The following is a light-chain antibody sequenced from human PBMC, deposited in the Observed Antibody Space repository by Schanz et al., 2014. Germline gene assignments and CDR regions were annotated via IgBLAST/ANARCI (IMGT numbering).Light chain of an antibody. Sequence: QSALTQPASVSGSPGQSITISCTGTSSDVGSYNLVSWYQQHPGKAPKLMIYDVSYRPSGVSDRFSGSKSGNTASLTVSGLQAEDEADYYCTSYTSSRTWVFGGGTKLTVL. CDR2: DVS. J-gene: IGLJ3*02. V-gene: IGLV2-14*02. CDR3: TSYTSSRTWV. CDR1: SSDVGSYNL.